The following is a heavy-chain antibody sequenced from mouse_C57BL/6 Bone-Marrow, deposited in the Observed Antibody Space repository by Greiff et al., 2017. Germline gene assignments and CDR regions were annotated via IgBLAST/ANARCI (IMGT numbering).Heavy chain of an antibody. CDR1: GYTFTSYG. Sequence: QVQLKESGAELARPGASVKLSCKASGYTFTSYGISWVKQRTGQGLEWIGEIYPRSGNTSYNEKFKGKATLTADKSSSTAYMELRSLTSEDSAVYFGARAGRGGRAYWGQGTLGTVSA. CDR3: ARAGRGGRAY. D-gene: IGHD1-1*02. CDR2: IYPRSGNT. J-gene: IGHJ3*01. V-gene: IGHV1-81*01.